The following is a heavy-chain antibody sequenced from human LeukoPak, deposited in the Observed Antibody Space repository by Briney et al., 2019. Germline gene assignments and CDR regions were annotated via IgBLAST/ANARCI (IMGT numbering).Heavy chain of an antibody. Sequence: GGSLRLSCAASGFTFSSYAMSWVRQAPGKGLEWVSAISGSGDSTYYGDSVKGRFTISRDNSKNTLYLQMNSLRAEDTAVYYCARGPSAYCSGGSCYSGSAWFDPWGQGTLVTVSS. CDR3: ARGPSAYCSGGSCYSGSAWFDP. CDR2: ISGSGDST. J-gene: IGHJ5*02. CDR1: GFTFSSYA. D-gene: IGHD2-15*01. V-gene: IGHV3-23*01.